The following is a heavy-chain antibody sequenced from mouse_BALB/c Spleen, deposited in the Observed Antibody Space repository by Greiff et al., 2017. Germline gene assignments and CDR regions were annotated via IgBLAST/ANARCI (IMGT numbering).Heavy chain of an antibody. D-gene: IGHD1-1*01. Sequence: VQLQQPGAELVKPGASVKLSCKASGFTFTSYWMHWVKQRPGQGLEWIGEINPGNGRTNYNEKFKGKATLTVDKSSSTAYLQLSSLTSEDSAVYYCARSDYVPWYFDVWGAGTSVTVSS. CDR2: INPGNGRT. CDR3: ARSDYVPWYFDV. CDR1: GFTFTSYW. V-gene: IGHV1S81*02. J-gene: IGHJ1*01.